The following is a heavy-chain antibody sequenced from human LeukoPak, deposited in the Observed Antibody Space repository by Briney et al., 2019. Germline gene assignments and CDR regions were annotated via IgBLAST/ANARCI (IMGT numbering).Heavy chain of an antibody. CDR1: GFAFGEHT. V-gene: IGHV3-43*01. D-gene: IGHD1-1*01. CDR2: ISGDGGNT. J-gene: IGHJ4*02. CDR3: AKRPGSPHNFDY. Sequence: PGGSLRLSCAASGFAFGEHTMNWVRQPPGKGLQWVSLISGDGGNTQYADSVKGRFTISRDNSKTSLYLQMNSLRSEDTAFYYCAKRPGSPHNFDYWGQGVLVTVSS.